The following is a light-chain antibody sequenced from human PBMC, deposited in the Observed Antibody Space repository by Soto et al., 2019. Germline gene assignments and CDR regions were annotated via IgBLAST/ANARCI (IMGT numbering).Light chain of an antibody. CDR2: LGS. V-gene: IGKV2-28*01. Sequence: IVLTQSPLSLPVTPGESASISCRSSQSLRHTNGHDYLDWYLQKPGQSPQLLLSLGSIRASGVPDRFSGSGSGTDFTLKISRVEAEDVRIYYCMQSLQTRRLGPGTKEEI. J-gene: IGKJ3*01. CDR3: MQSLQTRR. CDR1: QSLRHTNGHDY.